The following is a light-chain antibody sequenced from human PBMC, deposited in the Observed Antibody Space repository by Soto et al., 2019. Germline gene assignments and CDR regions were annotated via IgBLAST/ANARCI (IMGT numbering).Light chain of an antibody. CDR1: QDIKYD. J-gene: IGKJ4*01. CDR2: DAS. CDR3: QNYNRAPLT. Sequence: DIQMTQSPASLPASVGDRVTITCRASQDIKYDLGWYQQKPGKAPRLLIYDASTLQSGAPSRFSGRGSGTNFTLTISSLQPEDVATYYCQNYNRAPLTFGGGTKIQIK. V-gene: IGKV1-27*01.